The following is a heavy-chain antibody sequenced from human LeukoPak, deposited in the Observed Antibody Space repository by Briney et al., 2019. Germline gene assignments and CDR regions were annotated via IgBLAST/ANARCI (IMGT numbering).Heavy chain of an antibody. CDR2: ISWNSGSI. D-gene: IGHD5-24*01. CDR1: GFTFDDYA. Sequence: GGSLRLSCAASGFTFDDYAMHWVRQAPGKGLEWVSGISWNSGSIVYADSVKGRFTISGDNAKNSLYLQMNSLRAEAMALYYCAKGGEMATIGGYFDYWGQGTLVTVSS. V-gene: IGHV3-9*03. CDR3: AKGGEMATIGGYFDY. J-gene: IGHJ4*02.